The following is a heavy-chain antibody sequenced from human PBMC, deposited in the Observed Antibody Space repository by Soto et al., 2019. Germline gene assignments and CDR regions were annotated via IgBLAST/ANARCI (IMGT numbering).Heavy chain of an antibody. J-gene: IGHJ5*02. Sequence: PGGSLRLSCAASGFTFSGSAMHWVRQASGKGLEWVGRIRSKANSYATAYAASVKGRFTISRDDSKNTAYLQMNSLKTEDTAVYYCTRPVAGPLWFDPWGQGTLVTVSS. CDR2: IRSKANSYAT. D-gene: IGHD6-19*01. V-gene: IGHV3-73*01. CDR1: GFTFSGSA. CDR3: TRPVAGPLWFDP.